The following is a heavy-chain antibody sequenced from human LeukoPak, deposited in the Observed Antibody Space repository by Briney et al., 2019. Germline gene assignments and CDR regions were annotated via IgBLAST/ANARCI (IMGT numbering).Heavy chain of an antibody. D-gene: IGHD6-19*01. Sequence: GGSLRLSCAASGFTFSSYWMHWVRQAPGKGLVWVSRINSDGSSTSYADSVKGRFTVSRDNAKNTLYLQMNSLRAEDTAVYYCAKGIAVAGTWCFDYWGQGTLVTVSS. CDR3: AKGIAVAGTWCFDY. CDR2: INSDGSST. J-gene: IGHJ4*02. V-gene: IGHV3-74*01. CDR1: GFTFSSYW.